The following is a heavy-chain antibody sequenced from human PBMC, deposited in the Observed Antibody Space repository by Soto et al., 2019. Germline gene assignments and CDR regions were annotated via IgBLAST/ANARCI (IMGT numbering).Heavy chain of an antibody. Sequence: EVQLVESGGGLIQPGGSLRLSCAASGFTVSSNYMSWVRQAPGKGLEWVSVIYSGGGTYYADSVKGRFTISRDNSKXTXFLQMNSLRAEDTAVYYCARAYSGSFESYYYYGMDVWGQGTTVTVSS. D-gene: IGHD1-26*01. CDR3: ARAYSGSFESYYYYGMDV. V-gene: IGHV3-53*01. CDR1: GFTVSSNY. J-gene: IGHJ6*02. CDR2: IYSGGGT.